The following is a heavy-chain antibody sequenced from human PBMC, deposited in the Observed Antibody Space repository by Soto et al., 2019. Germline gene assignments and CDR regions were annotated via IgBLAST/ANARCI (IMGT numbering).Heavy chain of an antibody. CDR1: EYTFTGYY. CDR3: ARQGDYHYDY. J-gene: IGHJ4*02. CDR2: INPNSGDT. D-gene: IGHD3-10*01. Sequence: ASVKVSCKASEYTFTGYYIHWVRQAPGQGLEWMGWINPNSGDTNYAQKFRGWVTMTGDTSINTAYMELSRLRSDDTAVYYCARQGDYHYDYCGQGSLVTVSS. V-gene: IGHV1-2*04.